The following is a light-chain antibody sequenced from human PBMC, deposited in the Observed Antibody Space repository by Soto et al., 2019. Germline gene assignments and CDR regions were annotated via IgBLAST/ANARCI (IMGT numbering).Light chain of an antibody. CDR3: QPNNISPHT. V-gene: IGKV3-15*01. CDR2: GAS. Sequence: MVMTQSPATLSVSPGERATLSCRASQSVSSTLAWYQQKPAQAPRLLIYGASTRATGIPARFSVSGSGTEFSLTISSLQPEDFAVYYCQPNNISPHTFGQGTKLESK. CDR1: QSVSST. J-gene: IGKJ2*01.